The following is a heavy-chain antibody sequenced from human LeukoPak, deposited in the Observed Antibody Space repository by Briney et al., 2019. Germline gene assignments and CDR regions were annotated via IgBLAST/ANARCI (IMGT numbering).Heavy chain of an antibody. V-gene: IGHV4-34*01. CDR2: INHSGST. J-gene: IGHJ5*01. CDR3: ARGPRGSWYFFWFDY. CDR1: GGSFSGYY. Sequence: PSETLSLTCAVYGGSFSGYYWSWIRRPRGKGVEGIGEINHSGSTNYNPPLKSRVTILVDTSKNQFSLNLSSVTAADSAVYYCARGPRGSWYFFWFDYWGQGTLVTVSS. D-gene: IGHD6-13*01.